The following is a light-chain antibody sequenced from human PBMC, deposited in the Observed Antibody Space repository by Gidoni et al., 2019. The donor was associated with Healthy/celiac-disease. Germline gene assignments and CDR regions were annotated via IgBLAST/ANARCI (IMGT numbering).Light chain of an antibody. CDR1: QTISNSA. Sequence: EIVLTQSPGTLSLSPGERATLSCRASQTISNSALAWYHQKPGQAPRLLIYGASSRATGIPDRFRGSGSGTDFTLTISRLEPEDFAVYYCQQFDSVPRTFGQXTKLEIK. CDR2: GAS. CDR3: QQFDSVPRT. J-gene: IGKJ2*01. V-gene: IGKV3-20*01.